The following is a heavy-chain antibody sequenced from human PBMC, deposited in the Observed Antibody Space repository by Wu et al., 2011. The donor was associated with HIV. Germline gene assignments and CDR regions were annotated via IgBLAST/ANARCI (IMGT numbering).Heavy chain of an antibody. J-gene: IGHJ4*02. D-gene: IGHD3-22*01. CDR1: DNTFSSYS. CDR3: TRLSYYGDSGYYYFDD. CDR2: VSFKNGKT. V-gene: IGHV1-18*04. Sequence: VQLVQSGAEVKKPGASVKVSCKASDNTFSSYSVTWVRQAPGQGLEWMGWVSFKNGKTNYAQRFQGRVTMTTDESTNTAYMELSSLRWEDTAIFYCTRLSYYGDSGYYYFDDWGQGTLVTVSS.